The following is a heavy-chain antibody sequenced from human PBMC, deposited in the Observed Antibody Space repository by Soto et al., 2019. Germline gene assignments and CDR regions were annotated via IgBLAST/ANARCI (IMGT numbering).Heavy chain of an antibody. CDR3: ARIRTMVRGVIINYYYGMDV. V-gene: IGHV2-70*01. CDR2: IDWDDDK. CDR1: GFSLSTSGMC. Sequence: ESGPTLVNPTQTLTLTCTFSGFSLSTSGMCVSWIRQPPGKALEWLALIDWDDDKYYSTSLKTRLTISKDTSKNQVVLTMTNMDPVDTATYYCARIRTMVRGVIINYYYGMDVWGQGTTVTAP. D-gene: IGHD3-10*01. J-gene: IGHJ6*02.